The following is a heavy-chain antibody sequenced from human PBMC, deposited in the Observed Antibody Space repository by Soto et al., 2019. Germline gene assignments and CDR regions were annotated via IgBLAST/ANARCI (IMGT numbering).Heavy chain of an antibody. Sequence: GESLKISCAASGFTFSSYAMSWVRQAPGKGLEWVSAISGSGGSTYYADSVKGRFTISRDNSKNTLYLQMNSLRAEDTAVYYCAKESSRFTYYFDYWGQGTLVTVSS. J-gene: IGHJ4*02. D-gene: IGHD3-16*02. CDR1: GFTFSSYA. CDR2: ISGSGGST. CDR3: AKESSRFTYYFDY. V-gene: IGHV3-23*01.